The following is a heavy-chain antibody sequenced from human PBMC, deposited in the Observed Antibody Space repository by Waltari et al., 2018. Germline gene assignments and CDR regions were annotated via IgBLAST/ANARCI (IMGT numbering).Heavy chain of an antibody. Sequence: EVQLLESGGGLVQPGGSLRLSCAASAFTCSSYAMSWVRQAPGKGLEWVSAISGSGGSTYYADSVKGRFTISRDNSKNTLYLQMNSLRAEDTAVYYCAKVPYSSGWYPSAYFDYWGQGTLVTVSS. CDR1: AFTCSSYA. CDR3: AKVPYSSGWYPSAYFDY. D-gene: IGHD6-19*01. J-gene: IGHJ4*02. CDR2: ISGSGGST. V-gene: IGHV3-23*01.